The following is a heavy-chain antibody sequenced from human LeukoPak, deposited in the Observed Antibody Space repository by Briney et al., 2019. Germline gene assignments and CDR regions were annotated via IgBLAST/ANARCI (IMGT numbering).Heavy chain of an antibody. J-gene: IGHJ4*02. V-gene: IGHV3-74*03. D-gene: IGHD5-12*01. Sequence: GGSLRLSCAASGFTFSSYWMHWVRQDPGKGLVWVSRINSGGSSITYADSVKGRFTISRDNAKNTLYLQMNSLGVEDTAVYYCAREGRVSGYDFDSWGQGTLVTVSS. CDR3: AREGRVSGYDFDS. CDR2: INSGGSSI. CDR1: GFTFSSYW.